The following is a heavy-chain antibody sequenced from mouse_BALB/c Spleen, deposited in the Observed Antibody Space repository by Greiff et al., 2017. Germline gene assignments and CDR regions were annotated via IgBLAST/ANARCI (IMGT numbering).Heavy chain of an antibody. V-gene: IGHV1-9*01. CDR1: GYTFSSYW. J-gene: IGHJ2*01. D-gene: IGHD1-1*01. Sequence: QVQLQQSGAELMKPGASVKISCKATGYTFSSYWIEWVKQRPGHGLEWIGEILPGSGSTNYNEKFKGKATFTADTSSNTAYMQLSSLTSEDSAVYYCARKLLGWGQGTTLTVSS. CDR3: ARKLLG. CDR2: ILPGSGST.